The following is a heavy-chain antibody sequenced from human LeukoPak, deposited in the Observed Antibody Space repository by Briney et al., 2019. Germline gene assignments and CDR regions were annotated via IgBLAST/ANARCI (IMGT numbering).Heavy chain of an antibody. J-gene: IGHJ4*02. D-gene: IGHD3-22*01. V-gene: IGHV1-18*01. CDR3: ARGYYDSSGYPDIFDY. CDR2: ISAYNGNT. CDR1: GYTFTSYG. Sequence: ASVKVSCKASGYTFTSYGISWVRQAPGQGLEWMGWISAYNGNTNYAQKLQGRVTMTTDTSTSTAYMELRSLRPDDTAVYYCARGYYDSSGYPDIFDYWGQGTLVTVSS.